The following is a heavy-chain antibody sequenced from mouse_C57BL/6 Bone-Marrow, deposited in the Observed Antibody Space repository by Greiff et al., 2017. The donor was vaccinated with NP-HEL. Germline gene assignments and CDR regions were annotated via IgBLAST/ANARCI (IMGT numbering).Heavy chain of an antibody. D-gene: IGHD1-1*01. Sequence: VQLQQSVAELVRPGASVKLSCTASGFNIKNTYMHWVKQRPEQGLEWIGRIDPANGNTKYAPKFQGKATITADTSSNTAYLQLSGLTSEDTAIYYCATGYYGSSPPYAMDYWGQGTSVTVSS. CDR3: ATGYYGSSPPYAMDY. CDR2: IDPANGNT. CDR1: GFNIKNTY. J-gene: IGHJ4*01. V-gene: IGHV14-3*01.